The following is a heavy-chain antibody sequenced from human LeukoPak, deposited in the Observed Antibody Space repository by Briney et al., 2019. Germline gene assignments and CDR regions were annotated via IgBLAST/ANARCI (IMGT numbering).Heavy chain of an antibody. CDR1: GGSVSSGSYY. J-gene: IGHJ3*02. D-gene: IGHD3-10*01. Sequence: SETLSLTCTVSGGSVSSGSYYWSWIRQPPGKGLEWIGYIYYSGSTYYNPSLKSRVTISVDTPKNQFSLKLSSVTAADTAVYYCARDAGFGTSDAFDIWGQGTMVTVSS. V-gene: IGHV4-31*03. CDR2: IYYSGST. CDR3: ARDAGFGTSDAFDI.